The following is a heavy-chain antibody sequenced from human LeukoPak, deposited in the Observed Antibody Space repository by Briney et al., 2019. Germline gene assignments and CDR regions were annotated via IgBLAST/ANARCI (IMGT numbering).Heavy chain of an antibody. CDR3: ARWYCSNINCYYDF. Sequence: GGSLRLSCAASGFTFDDYAMHWVRQAPGKGLEWVSGISWNSGSMDYADSVKGRFTISRDSSKNTLYLQMDSLRAEDTAVYYCARWYCSNINCYYDFWGQGTLVTVSS. D-gene: IGHD2-21*01. CDR2: ISWNSGSM. J-gene: IGHJ4*02. CDR1: GFTFDDYA. V-gene: IGHV3-9*01.